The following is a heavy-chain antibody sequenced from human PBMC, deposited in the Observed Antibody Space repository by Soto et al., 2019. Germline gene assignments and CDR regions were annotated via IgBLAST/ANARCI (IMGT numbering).Heavy chain of an antibody. CDR2: VDGSGYDT. V-gene: IGHV3-23*01. Sequence: ERQLLESGGGLVQPGGSLRLSCVASGFTFSSFAMGWVRQSPGTGLEWVAGVDGSGYDTSFGASVKGRFTISRDNSENTLFLHMTNLIAEDTARYYCAKEIMAASYATTSAFDLWGPGTVVTVS. CDR3: AKEIMAASYATTSAFDL. CDR1: GFTFSSFA. J-gene: IGHJ4*02. D-gene: IGHD5-12*01.